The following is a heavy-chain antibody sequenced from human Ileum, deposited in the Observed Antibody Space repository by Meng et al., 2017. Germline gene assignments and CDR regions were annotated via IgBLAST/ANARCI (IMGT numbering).Heavy chain of an antibody. V-gene: IGHV3-15*04. J-gene: IGHJ4*02. CDR1: GLSFTNAW. D-gene: IGHD2-8*01. CDR2: IATKTDGGTT. CDR3: SRVSNGKHDY. Sequence: EGQLVESGGGLVQPGGSLRLSCAGSGLSFTNAWMSWVRQAPGKGLEWVGRIATKTDGGTTEYAALVKGRFSISRDDSKNTLHLQIDSLKAEDTAVYYCSRVSNGKHDYWGQGTLVTVSS.